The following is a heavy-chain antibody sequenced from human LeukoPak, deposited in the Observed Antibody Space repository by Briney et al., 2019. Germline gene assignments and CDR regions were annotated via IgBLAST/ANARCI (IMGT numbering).Heavy chain of an antibody. Sequence: GGSLRLSCAGSGFIVSDSYTSWVRQGPGKGLEWVSAIYSSGSIDYADSVRGRFTIARDTSKNMVYLQMNSLTAEDTATYYCARRTGAAPGEFFLHWGQGTLVTVSS. CDR3: ARRTGAAPGEFFLH. CDR2: IYSSGSI. D-gene: IGHD6-19*01. CDR1: GFIVSDSY. V-gene: IGHV3-53*01. J-gene: IGHJ1*01.